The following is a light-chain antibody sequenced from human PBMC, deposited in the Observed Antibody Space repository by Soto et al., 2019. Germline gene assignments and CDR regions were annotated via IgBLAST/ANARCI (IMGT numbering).Light chain of an antibody. J-gene: IGLJ2*01. CDR1: SSDIGSNP. Sequence: QSVLTQPPSASGTPGQRVAISCSGGSSDIGSNPVNWYLHLPGAAPKLLIYRDNHRPSGVPDRFSGSKSGTSASLTISGLQSEDEADYFCSACDDNSYGPVFGGGTKLTVL. CDR2: RDN. V-gene: IGLV1-44*01. CDR3: SACDDNSYGPV.